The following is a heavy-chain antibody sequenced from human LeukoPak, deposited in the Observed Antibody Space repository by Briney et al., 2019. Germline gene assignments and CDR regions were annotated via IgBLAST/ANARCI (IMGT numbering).Heavy chain of an antibody. Sequence: GGSLRLSCAASGITFGNNWMHWVRQGPGKGLVWVSRIDSDGSTTDYADSVKGRSTISRDNANNTLYLQMNSLRAEDAGVYYCARGLTLLGYCSSTSCLMNYWGQGTLVTVSS. CDR1: GITFGNNW. CDR2: IDSDGSTT. CDR3: ARGLTLLGYCSSTSCLMNY. V-gene: IGHV3-74*01. J-gene: IGHJ4*02. D-gene: IGHD2-2*01.